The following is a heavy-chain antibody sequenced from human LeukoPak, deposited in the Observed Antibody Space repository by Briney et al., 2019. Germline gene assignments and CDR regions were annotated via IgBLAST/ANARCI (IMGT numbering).Heavy chain of an antibody. CDR2: ISNTGSVI. J-gene: IGHJ5*02. Sequence: GGSLRLSCAASGSTFSSHTMNWVRQAPGKGLEWISYISNTGSVIYYADSVKGRFTISRDNAKNSLYLQMNSLRAEDTAVYYCARVAVAGPTGWFDPWGQGTLVTVSS. CDR1: GSTFSSHT. D-gene: IGHD6-13*01. CDR3: ARVAVAGPTGWFDP. V-gene: IGHV3-48*04.